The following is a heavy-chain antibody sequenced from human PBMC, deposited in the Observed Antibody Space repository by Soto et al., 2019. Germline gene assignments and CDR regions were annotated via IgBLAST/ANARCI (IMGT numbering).Heavy chain of an antibody. CDR1: GYSFTSYG. CDR2: ISPYNGRT. D-gene: IGHD5-18*01. CDR3: GRCRTDSYAMDV. Sequence: ASVKVSCKASGYSFTSYGIGWVRQVPGQGPEWMGWISPYNGRTNYAQSVKGSVVMTTDISTNTVYLELRSLRSDDSAIYYCGRCRTDSYAMDVWGKGTTGTVS. J-gene: IGHJ6*03. V-gene: IGHV1-18*01.